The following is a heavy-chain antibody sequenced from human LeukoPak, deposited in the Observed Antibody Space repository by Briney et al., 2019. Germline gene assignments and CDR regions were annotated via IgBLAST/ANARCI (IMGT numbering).Heavy chain of an antibody. Sequence: PGGSLRLSCTASGFTFSTYWINWVRQSPGKGLVWVALIDGDGSTTTHADSVKGRFTISRDNAKNSLYLQMNSLRAEDTAVYYCARDVGSGYDPYYYGMDVWGQGTTVTVSS. V-gene: IGHV3-74*03. CDR1: GFTFSTYW. CDR2: IDGDGSTT. J-gene: IGHJ6*02. CDR3: ARDVGSGYDPYYYGMDV. D-gene: IGHD5-12*01.